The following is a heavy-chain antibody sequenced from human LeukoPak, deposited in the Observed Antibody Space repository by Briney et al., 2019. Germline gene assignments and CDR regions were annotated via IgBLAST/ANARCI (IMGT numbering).Heavy chain of an antibody. J-gene: IGHJ4*02. CDR3: SRDDILTGYYPPFDF. CDR1: GHTFTGYY. CDR2: INPNSGGT. Sequence: ASVKVSCKTSGHTFTGYYIDWVRQAPGQGLEWMGRINPNSGGTNYAQKFQGRVTMSRDTSINTAYMELSRLRSDDTAVYYCSRDDILTGYYPPFDFWGQGTLVTVSP. D-gene: IGHD3-9*01. V-gene: IGHV1-2*06.